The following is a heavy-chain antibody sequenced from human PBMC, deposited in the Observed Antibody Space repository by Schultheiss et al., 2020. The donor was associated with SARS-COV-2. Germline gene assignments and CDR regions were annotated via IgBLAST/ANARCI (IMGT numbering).Heavy chain of an antibody. J-gene: IGHJ3*02. Sequence: SETLSLTCTVSGGAISTYYGSWIRQPPGKGLEWIGYIYYSGSTYYNPSLKSRVTISVDTSKNQFSLKLSSVTAADTAVYYCARDTRIAVAGHDAFDIWGQGTMVTVSS. V-gene: IGHV4-59*12. CDR1: GGAISTYY. CDR3: ARDTRIAVAGHDAFDI. CDR2: IYYSGST. D-gene: IGHD6-19*01.